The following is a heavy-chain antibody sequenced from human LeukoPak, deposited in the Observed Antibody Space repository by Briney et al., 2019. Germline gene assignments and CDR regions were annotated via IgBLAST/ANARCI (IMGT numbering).Heavy chain of an antibody. CDR3: ARGYSNSYYPPDY. V-gene: IGHV4-30-2*01. CDR2: IYHSGST. D-gene: IGHD4-11*01. J-gene: IGHJ4*02. Sequence: PSETLSLTCTVSGGSISSSSYYWSWIRQPPGKGLEWVGYIYHSGSTYYNPSLKSRVTISVDRSKNQFSLKLSSVTAADTAVYYCARGYSNSYYPPDYWGQGTLVTVSS. CDR1: GGSISSSSYY.